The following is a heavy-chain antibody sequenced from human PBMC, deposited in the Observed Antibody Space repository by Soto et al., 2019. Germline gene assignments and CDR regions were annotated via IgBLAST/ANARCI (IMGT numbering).Heavy chain of an antibody. J-gene: IGHJ4*02. D-gene: IGHD4-17*01. V-gene: IGHV4-59*01. CDR3: ARLPTVTTLNYFDY. CDR2: IYYSGST. Sequence: SETLSLTCTVSGGSISSYYWSWIRQPPGKGLEWIGYIYYSGSTNYNPSLKSRVTISVGTSKNQFSLKLSSVTAADTAVYYCARLPTVTTLNYFDYWGQGTLVTVSS. CDR1: GGSISSYY.